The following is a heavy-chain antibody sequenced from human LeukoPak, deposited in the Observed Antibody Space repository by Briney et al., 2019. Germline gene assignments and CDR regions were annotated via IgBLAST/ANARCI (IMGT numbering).Heavy chain of an antibody. D-gene: IGHD3-10*01. V-gene: IGHV3-48*03. CDR1: GFTISSYE. Sequence: GGSLRLSCAASGFTISSYEMNWVRQAPGKGLEWVSYISSSGSTIYYADSVKGRFIISRDNAKNSLYLQMNSLRAEDTAVYYCARDKDMVRGIWNYYFGMDVWGQGTTVTVSS. CDR3: ARDKDMVRGIWNYYFGMDV. J-gene: IGHJ6*02. CDR2: ISSSGSTI.